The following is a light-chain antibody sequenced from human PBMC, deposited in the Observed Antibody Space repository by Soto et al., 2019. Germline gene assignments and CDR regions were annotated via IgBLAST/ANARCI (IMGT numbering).Light chain of an antibody. CDR2: KAS. Sequence: DVQMTQSPSTLSASVGDRVTITCRASQSVSSWLAWYQAKPGKAPNLLIHKASTLETGVPSRFSGTGSGTEFTLTISSLQPDYFATDYCQQYYTYSWTFGQGTKV. V-gene: IGKV1-5*03. J-gene: IGKJ1*01. CDR1: QSVSSW. CDR3: QQYYTYSWT.